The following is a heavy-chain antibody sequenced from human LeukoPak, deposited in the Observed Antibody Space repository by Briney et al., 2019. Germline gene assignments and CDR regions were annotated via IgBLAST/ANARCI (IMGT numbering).Heavy chain of an antibody. V-gene: IGHV3-7*01. Sequence: PGGSLRLSCAASGFTFSDYWMSWVRQAPGQGLEWVANIKYHGSDEHYVDSVRGRFTISRDNAKNSLFLQMISLRAEDTAVYYCARIGGSGTYWDYWGQGTLVTVSS. J-gene: IGHJ4*02. CDR1: GFTFSDYW. D-gene: IGHD3-10*01. CDR3: ARIGGSGTYWDY. CDR2: IKYHGSDE.